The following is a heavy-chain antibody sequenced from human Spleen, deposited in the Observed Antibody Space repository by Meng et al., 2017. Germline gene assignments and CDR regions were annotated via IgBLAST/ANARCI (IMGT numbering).Heavy chain of an antibody. V-gene: IGHV3-74*01. CDR3: AKIGVTFDAFDI. CDR1: QFTFRSYD. J-gene: IGHJ3*02. D-gene: IGHD2-21*02. Sequence: GGSLRLSCAVSQFTFRSYDIHWVRQAPGKGLVWVSRINSDGSSTSYADSVKGRFTISRDNAKNSLYLQMNSLRAEDTAVYYCAKIGVTFDAFDIWGQGTMVTVSS. CDR2: INSDGSST.